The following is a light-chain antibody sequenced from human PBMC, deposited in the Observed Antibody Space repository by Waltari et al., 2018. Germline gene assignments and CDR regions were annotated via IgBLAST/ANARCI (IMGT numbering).Light chain of an antibody. CDR2: GAS. J-gene: IGKJ2*01. V-gene: IGKV3-20*01. CDR3: QQYGSSPPLYT. CDR1: QSVSSIY. Sequence: EIVLTQSPGTLSLSPGERATLSCRASQSVSSIYLAWYQQKPGPAPRLLIYGASSRATGIPDRFSGSGSGTDFTLTISRLEPEDFAVYYCQQYGSSPPLYTFGQGTKLEIK.